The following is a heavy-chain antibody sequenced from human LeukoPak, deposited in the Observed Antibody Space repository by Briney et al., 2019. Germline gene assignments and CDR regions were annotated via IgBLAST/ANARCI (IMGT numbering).Heavy chain of an antibody. Sequence: GGSLRLSCAASGFAFSSYAMSWVRQAPGKGLEWVSAISGSGGSTYYADSVKGRFTISRDNSKNTLYLQMNSLRAEDTAVYYCAKDGTYYDILTGGYFDYWGQGTLVTVSS. CDR3: AKDGTYYDILTGGYFDY. CDR2: ISGSGGST. J-gene: IGHJ4*02. D-gene: IGHD3-9*01. CDR1: GFAFSSYA. V-gene: IGHV3-23*01.